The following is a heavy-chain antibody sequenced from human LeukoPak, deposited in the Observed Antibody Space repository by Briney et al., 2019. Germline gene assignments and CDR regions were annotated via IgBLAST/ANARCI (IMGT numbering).Heavy chain of an antibody. V-gene: IGHV4-59*01. CDR2: IYYSGST. CDR3: ARDLSYQLLFEWGGWFDP. CDR1: GGSISSYY. D-gene: IGHD2-2*01. J-gene: IGHJ5*02. Sequence: SETLSPTCTVSGGSISSYYWSWIRQPPGKGLEWIGYIYYSGSTNYNPSLKSRVTISVDTSKNQFSLKLSSVTAADTDVYYCARDLSYQLLFEWGGWFDPWGQGTLVTVSS.